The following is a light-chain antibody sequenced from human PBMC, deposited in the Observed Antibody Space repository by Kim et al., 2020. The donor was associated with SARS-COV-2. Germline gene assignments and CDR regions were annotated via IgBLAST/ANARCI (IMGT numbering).Light chain of an antibody. V-gene: IGKV1-8*01. CDR1: QGISSY. J-gene: IGKJ2*01. CDR3: QQYYSYLSYT. CDR2: AAS. Sequence: ASTGDRVTITCRASQGISSYLAWYQQKPGKAPKLLIYAASTLQSGVPSRFSGSGSGTDFTLTISCLQSEDFATYYCQQYYSYLSYTFGQGTKLEI.